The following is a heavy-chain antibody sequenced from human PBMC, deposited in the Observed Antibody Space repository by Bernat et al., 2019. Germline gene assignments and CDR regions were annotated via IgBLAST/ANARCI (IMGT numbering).Heavy chain of an antibody. V-gene: IGHV3-15*07. J-gene: IGHJ4*02. D-gene: IGHD2-8*01. CDR1: GVTFSNAW. Sequence: EVQLVESGGGLVKPGGSLRLSCAASGVTFSNAWMNWVRQAPGKGLEWVGRIKSKTDGGTADYAATVKGRFTISRDDSKNTLYIKMNSLKTEDTAVYYCRLKGYDINSYDYWGQGTLVTVSS. CDR3: RLKGYDINSYDY. CDR2: IKSKTDGGTA.